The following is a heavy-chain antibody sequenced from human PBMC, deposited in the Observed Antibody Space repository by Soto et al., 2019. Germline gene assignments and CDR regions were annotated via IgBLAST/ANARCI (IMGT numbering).Heavy chain of an antibody. CDR3: ARHRGPTGPNY. Sequence: SETLSLTCAVSGGSISSGGYSCNWIRQPPGKGLEWIGYIYHSGSTYYNPSLKSRVTISVDRSKNQFSLKLSSVTAADTAVYYCARHRGPTGPNYWGQGTLVTVSS. D-gene: IGHD3-10*01. J-gene: IGHJ4*02. CDR2: IYHSGST. CDR1: GGSISSGGYS. V-gene: IGHV4-30-2*01.